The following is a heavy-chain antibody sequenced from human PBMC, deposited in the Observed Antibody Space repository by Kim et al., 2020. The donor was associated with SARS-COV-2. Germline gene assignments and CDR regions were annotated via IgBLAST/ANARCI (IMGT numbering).Heavy chain of an antibody. CDR2: IGTAGDT. CDR1: GFTFSSYD. D-gene: IGHD4-17*01. Sequence: GGSLRLSCAASGFTFSSYDMHWVRQATGKGLEWVSAIGTAGDTYYPGSVKGRFTISRENAKNSLYLQMNSLRAGDTAVYYCARALVGDYGFNYYYGMDVWGQGTTVTVSS. CDR3: ARALVGDYGFNYYYGMDV. J-gene: IGHJ6*02. V-gene: IGHV3-13*04.